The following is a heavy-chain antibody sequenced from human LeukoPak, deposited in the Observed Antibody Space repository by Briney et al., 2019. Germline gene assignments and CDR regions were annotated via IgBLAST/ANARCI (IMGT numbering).Heavy chain of an antibody. J-gene: IGHJ4*02. CDR3: AREWEQD. CDR1: GFTFSSYW. CDR2: IYSGGSA. D-gene: IGHD1/OR15-1a*01. V-gene: IGHV3-53*05. Sequence: GGSLRLSCAASGFTFSSYWMSWVRQAPGKGLEWVSVIYSGGSAYYADSVRGRFTISRDNSKNTLYLQMNSLRAEDTAVYYCAREWEQDWGQGTLVTVSS.